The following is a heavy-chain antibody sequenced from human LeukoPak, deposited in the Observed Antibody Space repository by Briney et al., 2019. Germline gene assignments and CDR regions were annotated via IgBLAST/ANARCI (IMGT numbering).Heavy chain of an antibody. CDR2: ISYDGSNK. D-gene: IGHD6-13*01. CDR3: ASPKTGYSSSWNDFDY. Sequence: SGGSLRLSCAASGFTFSSYGMHWVRQAPGKGLEWVAVISYDGSNKYYADSVKGRFTISRDNSKNTLYLQMNSLRAEDTAVYYCASPKTGYSSSWNDFDYWGQGTLVTVSS. V-gene: IGHV3-30*03. J-gene: IGHJ4*02. CDR1: GFTFSSYG.